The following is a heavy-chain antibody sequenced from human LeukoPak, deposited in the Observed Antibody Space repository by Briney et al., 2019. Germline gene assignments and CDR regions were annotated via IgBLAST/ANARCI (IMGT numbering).Heavy chain of an antibody. V-gene: IGHV3-23*01. CDR2: ISGSGGST. CDR1: GFTFSSYA. CDR3: AIVRIGNGWEIDH. D-gene: IGHD6-19*01. Sequence: PGGSLRLSCAASGFTFSSYAMSWVRQAPGKGLGWVSAISGSGGSTYYADSVKGRFTISRDNSKNTLYLQMNSLRAENTAVYYCAIVRIGNGWEIDHWGEGTHVTVSS. J-gene: IGHJ4*02.